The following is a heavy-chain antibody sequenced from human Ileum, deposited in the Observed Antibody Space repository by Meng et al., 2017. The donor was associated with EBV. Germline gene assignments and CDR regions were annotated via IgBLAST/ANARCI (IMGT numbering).Heavy chain of an antibody. CDR1: GFSLNTGGMA. V-gene: IGHV2-5*02. CDR3: ARRSFAAGSPDY. Sequence: QITLKVFCPTLVKPTQTLTLTFTFSGFSLNTGGMAVSWIRQPPGKALEWLALIYWDDDKRYSPSLKTRLTITKDTSKNQVVLTMTNMDPVDTATYYCARRSFAAGSPDYWGQGTLVTVSS. CDR2: IYWDDDK. D-gene: IGHD3-10*01. J-gene: IGHJ4*02.